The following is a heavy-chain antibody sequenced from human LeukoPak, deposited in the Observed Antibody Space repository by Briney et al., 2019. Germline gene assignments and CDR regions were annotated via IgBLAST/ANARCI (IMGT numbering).Heavy chain of an antibody. V-gene: IGHV4-34*01. CDR2: INHSGST. J-gene: IGHJ4*02. CDR1: GGSFSGYY. D-gene: IGHD6-6*01. CDR3: ARGRTWAKRSIAARRSLNYYFDY. Sequence: PPETLSLTCAVYGGSFSGYYWSWIRQPPGKGLEWIGEINHSGSTNYNPSLKSRVTISVDTSKNQFSLKLSSVTAADTAVYYCARGRTWAKRSIAARRSLNYYFDYWGQGTLVTVSS.